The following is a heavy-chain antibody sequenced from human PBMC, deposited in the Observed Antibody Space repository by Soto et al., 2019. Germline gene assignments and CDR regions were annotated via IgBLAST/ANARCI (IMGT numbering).Heavy chain of an antibody. Sequence: SETLSLTCTVSGGSISSYRWSWIRQPAGKGLEWIGRLNTYGNTHYNPSLKSRVTVSVDTSRNQFFLTLRSVTAADSAVYHCGRESGETWDYEASWGQGTPVSVSS. CDR3: GRESGETWDYEAS. V-gene: IGHV4-4*07. D-gene: IGHD1-7*01. CDR1: GGSISSYR. CDR2: LNTYGNT. J-gene: IGHJ5*02.